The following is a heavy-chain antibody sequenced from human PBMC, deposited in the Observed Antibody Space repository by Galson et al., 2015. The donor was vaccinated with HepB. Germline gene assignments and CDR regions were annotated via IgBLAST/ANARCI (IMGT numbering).Heavy chain of an antibody. CDR3: ARSYCGGDCYSDDAFDI. CDR2: IYHSRTT. D-gene: IGHD2-21*02. Sequence: LSLTCSVSGGSISRGGYSWSWIRQPPGRGLEWIGYIYHSRTTYYNPSLKGRVTISIDRSKNQFFLRLSSVTAADTAVYYCARSYCGGDCYSDDAFDIWGQGTKVTVSS. J-gene: IGHJ3*02. CDR1: GGSISRGGYS. V-gene: IGHV4-30-2*01.